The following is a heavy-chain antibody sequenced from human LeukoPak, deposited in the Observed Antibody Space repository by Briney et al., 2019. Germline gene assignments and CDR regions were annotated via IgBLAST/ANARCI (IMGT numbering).Heavy chain of an antibody. CDR1: GFTFSSYT. Sequence: GGSLRLSCAASGFTFSSYTMNWVRQAPGKGLEWVSSISSSSSYIYYADSVKGRFAISRDNAKNSLYLQMNSLRAEDTAVYYCARDTYDILTGYYKWAFDIWGQGTMVTVSS. CDR3: ARDTYDILTGYYKWAFDI. CDR2: ISSSSSYI. D-gene: IGHD3-9*01. J-gene: IGHJ3*02. V-gene: IGHV3-21*06.